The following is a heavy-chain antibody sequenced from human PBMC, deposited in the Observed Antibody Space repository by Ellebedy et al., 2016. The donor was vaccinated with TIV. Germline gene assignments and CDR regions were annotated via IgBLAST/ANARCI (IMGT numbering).Heavy chain of an antibody. CDR2: IYSSGST. Sequence: SETLSLTXTVSGGSVSRRSYYWSWIRQSPGKGLEWIGYIYSSGSTEYNPSLRSRLTISADTSKKHFSLKLNSATAADTAVYYCTYGVNSDAFDIWGQGTMVTVSS. V-gene: IGHV4-61*03. J-gene: IGHJ3*02. CDR3: TYGVNSDAFDI. CDR1: GGSVSRRSYY. D-gene: IGHD4-23*01.